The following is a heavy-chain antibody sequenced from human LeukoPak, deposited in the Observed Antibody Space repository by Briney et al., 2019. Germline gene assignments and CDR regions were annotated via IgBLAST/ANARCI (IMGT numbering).Heavy chain of an antibody. J-gene: IGHJ4*02. CDR1: GFTFSSYA. V-gene: IGHV3-23*01. Sequence: PGGSLRLSCAASGFTFSSYAMSWVRQAPGKGLEWVSDVSGSGGSTYYADSVKGRFTISRDNSKNTLYLQMNSLRAEDTALYYCAKSAPAAGRTYFDSWGQGTLVTVSS. CDR2: VSGSGGST. CDR3: AKSAPAAGRTYFDS. D-gene: IGHD6-13*01.